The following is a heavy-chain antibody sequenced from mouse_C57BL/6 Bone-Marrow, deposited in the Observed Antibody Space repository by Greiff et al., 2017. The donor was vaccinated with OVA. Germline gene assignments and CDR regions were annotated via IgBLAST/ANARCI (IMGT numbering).Heavy chain of an antibody. CDR3: ATASTMVTDYYAMDY. V-gene: IGHV1-26*01. CDR1: GYTFTDYY. Sequence: EVQLQQSGPELVKPGASVKISCKASGYTFTDYYMNWVKQSHGKSLEWIGDINPNNGGTSYNQKFKGKATLTVDKSSSTAYMELRSLTSEDSAVEYCATASTMVTDYYAMDYWGQGTSVTVSS. CDR2: INPNNGGT. D-gene: IGHD2-2*01. J-gene: IGHJ4*01.